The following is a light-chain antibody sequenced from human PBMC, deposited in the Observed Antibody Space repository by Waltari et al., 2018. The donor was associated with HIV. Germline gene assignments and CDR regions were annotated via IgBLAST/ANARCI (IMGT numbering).Light chain of an antibody. CDR3: QSEDRSATYVI. CDR2: KDT. V-gene: IGLV3-25*03. Sequence: SSELTQPPSVSVFPGQTARITCSGDALLKQYAYWYQQKPGQAPLLVIYKDTDRPSGIPERFSGSSSGTTVTLTISGVQAEDEADYYCQSEDRSATYVIFGGGTKLTVL. J-gene: IGLJ2*01. CDR1: ALLKQY.